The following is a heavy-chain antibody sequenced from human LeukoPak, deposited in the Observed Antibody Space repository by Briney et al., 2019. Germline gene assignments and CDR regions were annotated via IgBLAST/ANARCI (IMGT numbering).Heavy chain of an antibody. J-gene: IGHJ4*02. Sequence: PSETLSLTCTVSGGSISSSSYYWGWIRQPPGKGLEWIGSIYYSGSTYYNPSLKSRVTISVDKSKNQFSLKLSSVTAADTAVYYCARFPYSGSYSGFDYWGQGTLVTVSS. CDR3: ARFPYSGSYSGFDY. D-gene: IGHD1-26*01. CDR2: IYYSGST. V-gene: IGHV4-39*07. CDR1: GGSISSSSYY.